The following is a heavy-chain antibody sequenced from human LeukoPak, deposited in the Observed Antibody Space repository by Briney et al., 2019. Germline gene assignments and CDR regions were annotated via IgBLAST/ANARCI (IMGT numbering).Heavy chain of an antibody. J-gene: IGHJ4*02. CDR2: FGSTGTI. V-gene: IGHV3-48*03. Sequence: PGGSLRLSCAASGFTFSTYAMNWLRQAPGKGLEWVAYFGSTGTIHYADSMRGRFTISRDNAEMSLFLQMNSLRVDDTAVYYCARSNGLRYFDRWGQGTLVTVSS. CDR3: ARSNGLRYFDR. CDR1: GFTFSTYA. D-gene: IGHD4-11*01.